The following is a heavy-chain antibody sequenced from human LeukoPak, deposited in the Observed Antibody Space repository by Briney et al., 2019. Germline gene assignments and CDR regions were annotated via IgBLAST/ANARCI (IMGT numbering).Heavy chain of an antibody. Sequence: GGSLRLSCAASGFSFSSHAMHWVRQAPGKGLEWVAVISHDGSDKEYADSVKGRLTISRDNSKNTLYMEMNSLRVDDTAVFYCARDPTRGRPGYFDWLSAYYFDNWGQGTLVTVSS. CDR2: ISHDGSDK. D-gene: IGHD3-9*01. J-gene: IGHJ4*02. CDR3: ARDPTRGRPGYFDWLSAYYFDN. V-gene: IGHV3-30-3*01. CDR1: GFSFSSHA.